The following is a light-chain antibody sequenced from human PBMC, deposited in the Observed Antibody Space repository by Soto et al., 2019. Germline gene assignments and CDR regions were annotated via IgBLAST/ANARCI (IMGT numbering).Light chain of an antibody. CDR2: DAS. J-gene: IGKJ5*01. CDR1: QSIRSL. CDR3: QQYQTYST. Sequence: DIQMTQSPSTLSASVGDRVTITCRASQSIRSLLAWYQQKPGKAPKVLIYDASSLGSGVPSRFSGSGSGTEFTLTISSLQPDDFATYFRQQYQTYSTFGQGTRLDIK. V-gene: IGKV1-5*01.